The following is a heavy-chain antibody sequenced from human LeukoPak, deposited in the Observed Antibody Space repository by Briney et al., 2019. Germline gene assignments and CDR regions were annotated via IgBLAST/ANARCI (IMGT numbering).Heavy chain of an antibody. D-gene: IGHD1-26*01. Sequence: PGGSLRLSCAASGFTFSSYGMHWVRQAPGKGLEWVAVISYDGSNKYYADSVKGRFTISRDNSKNTLYLQMNSLRAEDTAVYYCARDPFGWEEDAFDIWGQGTMVTVSS. CDR3: ARDPFGWEEDAFDI. J-gene: IGHJ3*02. CDR2: ISYDGSNK. V-gene: IGHV3-30*19. CDR1: GFTFSSYG.